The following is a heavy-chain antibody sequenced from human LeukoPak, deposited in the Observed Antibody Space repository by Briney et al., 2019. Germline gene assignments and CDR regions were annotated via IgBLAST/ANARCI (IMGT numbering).Heavy chain of an antibody. CDR2: INPNSGGT. V-gene: IGHV1-2*02. J-gene: IGHJ5*02. CDR1: GYTFTSYD. D-gene: IGHD2-21*02. CDR3: ARDRGVVVTEIDP. Sequence: ASVKVSCKASGYTFTSYDINWVRQATGQGLEWMGWINPNSGGTNYAQKFQGRVTMTRDTSISTAYMELSRLRSDDTAVYYCARDRGVVVTEIDPWGQGTLVTVSS.